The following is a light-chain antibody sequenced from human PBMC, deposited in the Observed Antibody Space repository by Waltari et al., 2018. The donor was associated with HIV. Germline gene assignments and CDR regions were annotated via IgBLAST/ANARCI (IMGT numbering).Light chain of an antibody. CDR2: WAS. Sequence: DIVMTQSPDSLAVSLGERATINCKSSQSVLYSSNIKNYLAWYQQKPGQPPKLLIYWASIREPGVPDRFIGGGSGTDFTLTISSLQAEDVAVYYCQQYYSSLMYTFGQGTKLEIK. CDR3: QQYYSSLMYT. V-gene: IGKV4-1*01. J-gene: IGKJ2*01. CDR1: QSVLYSSNIKNY.